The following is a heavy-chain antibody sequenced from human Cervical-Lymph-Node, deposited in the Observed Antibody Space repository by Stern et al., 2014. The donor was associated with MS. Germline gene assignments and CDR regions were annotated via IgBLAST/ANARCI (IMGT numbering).Heavy chain of an antibody. J-gene: IGHJ4*02. Sequence: QVQLVQSGAEVKKPGASVKVSCKASGYTFTGYYMHWVRQAPGQGLEWMGRTNPNSGGTKSAQKFQGRVTMTRDTSISTAYMELSSLKSDDTAVYYCARAGVVEAATPRAYFDYWGQGTLVTVSS. CDR2: TNPNSGGT. D-gene: IGHD2-15*01. CDR3: ARAGVVEAATPRAYFDY. CDR1: GYTFTGYY. V-gene: IGHV1-2*06.